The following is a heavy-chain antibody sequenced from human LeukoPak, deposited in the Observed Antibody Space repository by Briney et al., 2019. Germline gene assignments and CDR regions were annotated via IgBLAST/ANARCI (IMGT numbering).Heavy chain of an antibody. CDR1: DYTFTSYG. D-gene: IGHD1-14*01. J-gene: IGHJ4*02. CDR3: ARVHGADRGHFDY. V-gene: IGHV1-18*01. CDR2: ISAYNGNT. Sequence: ASVKVSCKASDYTFTSYGVSWVRPAPGQGLERMGWISAYNGNTNYAQKLQGRVTMTTDTSTTTAYMELKSLRSDDTAVYYCARVHGADRGHFDYWGQGTLVTVSS.